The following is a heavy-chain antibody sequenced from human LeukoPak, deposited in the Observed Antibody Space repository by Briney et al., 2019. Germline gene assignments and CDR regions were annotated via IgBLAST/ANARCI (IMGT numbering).Heavy chain of an antibody. CDR2: IYHSGST. Sequence: PSETLSLTCAVSGGSISSSNWWSWVRQPPGKGLEWIGEIYHSGSTNYNPSLKSRVTISVDKSKNQFSLKLSSVTAADTAVYYCASDILTGYSYYYYYGTDVWGKGTTVTVSS. CDR1: GGSISSSNW. J-gene: IGHJ6*04. CDR3: ASDILTGYSYYYYYGTDV. D-gene: IGHD3-9*01. V-gene: IGHV4-4*02.